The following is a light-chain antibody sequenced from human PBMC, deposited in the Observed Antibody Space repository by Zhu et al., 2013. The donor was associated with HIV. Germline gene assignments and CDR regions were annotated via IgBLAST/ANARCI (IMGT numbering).Light chain of an antibody. V-gene: IGLV1-51*01. CDR2: DNN. CDR1: SSNIGKNY. CDR3: AAWDDSLSGVV. Sequence: QSVLTQPPSVSAAPGQKVTISCSGSSSNIGKNYVSWYQQVPGAAPKLLIYDNNKRPSGIPDRFSGSKSGTSASLAISGLQSEDEADYYCAAWDDSLSGVVFGGGTKLTV. J-gene: IGLJ2*01.